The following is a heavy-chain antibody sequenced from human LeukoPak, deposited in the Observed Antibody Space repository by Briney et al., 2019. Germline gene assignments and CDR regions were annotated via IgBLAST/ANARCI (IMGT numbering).Heavy chain of an antibody. Sequence: ASVKVSCKASGYTFTNYAINWVRQAPGQGLEWMGWINTNTGNPMYAQGFTGRFVFSLDTSVSTAYLQISSLKAEDTAVYYCARGQQQLVPTYFDYWGQGTLVTVSS. V-gene: IGHV7-4-1*02. CDR3: ARGQQQLVPTYFDY. D-gene: IGHD6-13*01. CDR2: INTNTGNP. CDR1: GYTFTNYA. J-gene: IGHJ4*02.